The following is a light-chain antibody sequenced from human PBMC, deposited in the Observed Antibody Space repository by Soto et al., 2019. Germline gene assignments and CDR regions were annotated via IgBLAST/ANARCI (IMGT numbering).Light chain of an antibody. CDR2: GTS. CDR3: QQYSNSPPWT. Sequence: EIVLTQSPGTLSLSPGERATLSCRASQSVSSNYLGWYQQKPGQAPRLLIYGTSNRATGIPDRFSGSGSGTDFTRTISRLEPEDFAVYVYQQYSNSPPWTFGQGTKVEIK. J-gene: IGKJ1*01. V-gene: IGKV3-20*01. CDR1: QSVSSNY.